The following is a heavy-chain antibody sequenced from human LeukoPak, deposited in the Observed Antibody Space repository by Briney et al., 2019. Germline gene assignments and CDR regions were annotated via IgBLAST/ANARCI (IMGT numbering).Heavy chain of an antibody. J-gene: IGHJ6*02. V-gene: IGHV6-1*01. D-gene: IGHD6-6*01. CDR3: ARGRRVYYGMDV. CDR2: THYGSGWIN. Sequence: SQTLSLTCDISGDSVSRNDAAWNWIRQSPSRGLEWLGRTHYGSGWINDYAVSLGSRIVVSADTSKNQFSLQLNSVTPEDTAVYYCARGRRVYYGMDVWGQGTTATVSS. CDR1: GDSVSRNDAA.